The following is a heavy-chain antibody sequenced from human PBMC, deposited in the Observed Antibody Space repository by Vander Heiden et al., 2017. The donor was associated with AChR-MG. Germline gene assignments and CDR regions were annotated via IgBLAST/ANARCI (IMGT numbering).Heavy chain of an antibody. Sequence: EVQLVESGGGLVQPGGSLRLSCAASGFTFSSYWMHWVRQAPGKGLVWVSRINSDGSSTSYADSVKGRFTISRDNAKNTLYLQMNSLRAEDTAVYYCARDRGYSLGWSSGYYYLDYWGQGTLVTVSS. V-gene: IGHV3-74*01. CDR2: INSDGSST. D-gene: IGHD3-22*01. CDR3: ARDRGYSLGWSSGYYYLDY. CDR1: GFTFSSYW. J-gene: IGHJ4*02.